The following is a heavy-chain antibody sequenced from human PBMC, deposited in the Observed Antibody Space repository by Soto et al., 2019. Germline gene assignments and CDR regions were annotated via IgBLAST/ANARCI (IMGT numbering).Heavy chain of an antibody. CDR2: VSSYRGAT. Sequence: SETLSLTCTVSGGSVDRGDYYWTWIRQPPGKGLEWIAYVSSYRGATYYNPSLKSRVSISLDTSNNQCSLKLRSVTAADTAVYYCAGMTYTSGLRFDPWGPGTLVTVSS. J-gene: IGHJ5*02. CDR1: GGSVDRGDYY. V-gene: IGHV4-30-4*01. D-gene: IGHD6-19*01. CDR3: AGMTYTSGLRFDP.